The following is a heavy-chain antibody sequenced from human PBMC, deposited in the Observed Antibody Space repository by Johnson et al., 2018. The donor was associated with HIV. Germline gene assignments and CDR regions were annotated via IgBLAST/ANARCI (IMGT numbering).Heavy chain of an antibody. CDR3: ARVRRYYDSSGYYHDAFDI. J-gene: IGHJ3*02. CDR1: GFTVNSNY. V-gene: IGHV3-66*01. CDR2: IYSGGRT. D-gene: IGHD3-22*01. Sequence: VQLVESGGGLVQPGGSLRLSCAASGFTVNSNYINWVRQAPGTGLECVSGIYSGGRTYYADSVKGRFNISRDNSKNKVYLQMNSQRAEDTAVYFCARVRRYYDSSGYYHDAFDIWGQGTMVTVSS.